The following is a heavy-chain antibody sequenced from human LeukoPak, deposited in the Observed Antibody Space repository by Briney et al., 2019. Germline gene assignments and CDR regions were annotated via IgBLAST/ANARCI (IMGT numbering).Heavy chain of an antibody. V-gene: IGHV3-53*01. D-gene: IGHD3-3*01. CDR3: ARGSMFGSADL. Sequence: GGSLRLSCGVSGGTVSSNYMIWVRQAPGKGLEWLSIIYPGGSTHYADSVKGRFSISRDNSKNTLYFQMINLRADDTAVYYCARGSMFGSADLWGQGTLVTVSS. CDR2: IYPGGST. CDR1: GGTVSSNY. J-gene: IGHJ5*02.